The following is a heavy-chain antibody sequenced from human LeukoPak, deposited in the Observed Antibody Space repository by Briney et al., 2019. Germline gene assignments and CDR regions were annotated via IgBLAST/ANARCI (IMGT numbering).Heavy chain of an antibody. CDR2: INWNGGST. Sequence: GGSLRLSCAASGFTFDGYGMSWVRQAPGKGLEWVSGINWNGGSTGYADSVKGRFTISRDNAKNSLYLQMNSLRAEDTALYYCAREDGVTVSWRLVPRGYYFDYWGQGTLVTVSS. J-gene: IGHJ4*02. CDR3: AREDGVTVSWRLVPRGYYFDY. D-gene: IGHD2-8*02. CDR1: GFTFDGYG. V-gene: IGHV3-20*04.